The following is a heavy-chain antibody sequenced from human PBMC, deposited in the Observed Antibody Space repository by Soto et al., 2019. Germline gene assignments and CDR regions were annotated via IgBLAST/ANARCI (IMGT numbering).Heavy chain of an antibody. V-gene: IGHV5-51*01. Sequence: GESLKISCKGSGYSFTSYWIGWVRQMPGKGLEWMGVIYPGDSDIRYSPSFQGQVTISADKSISTAYLQWSSLKASDTAMYYCARHFRYYDFWSGYPPDYYGMDVWGQGTTVTVSS. D-gene: IGHD3-3*01. CDR1: GYSFTSYW. J-gene: IGHJ6*02. CDR3: ARHFRYYDFWSGYPPDYYGMDV. CDR2: IYPGDSDI.